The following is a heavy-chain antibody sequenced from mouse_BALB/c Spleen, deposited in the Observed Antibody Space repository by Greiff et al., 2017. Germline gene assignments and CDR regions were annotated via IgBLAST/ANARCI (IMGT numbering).Heavy chain of an antibody. J-gene: IGHJ3*01. CDR1: GYSITSGYY. D-gene: IGHD2-3*01. CDR3: AREDGYYEAY. V-gene: IGHV3-6*02. Sequence: DVQLQESGPGLVKPSQSLSFTCSVTGYSITSGYYWNWIRQPPGNKLEWMGYISYDGSNNYNPSLKNRISITRDTSENQYFLKLNSVTTEDTATYYCAREDGYYEAYWGQGTLVTVSA. CDR2: ISYDGSN.